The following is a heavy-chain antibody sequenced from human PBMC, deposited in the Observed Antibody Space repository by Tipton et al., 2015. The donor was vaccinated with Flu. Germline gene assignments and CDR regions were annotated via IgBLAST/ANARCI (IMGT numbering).Heavy chain of an antibody. V-gene: IGHV3-7*01. J-gene: IGHJ2*01. CDR3: ARYTTAPAGYFFDL. CDR2: IRQDGNQT. Sequence: SLRLSCAGSGFTFRGYWMSWVRQAPGKGLEWVAHIRQDGNQTYYVDSVKGRFTISRDNAQNSPSLQMNSLRAEDTAVFYCARYTTAPAGYFFDLWGRGTLVTVSS. D-gene: IGHD1-1*01. CDR1: GFTFRGYW.